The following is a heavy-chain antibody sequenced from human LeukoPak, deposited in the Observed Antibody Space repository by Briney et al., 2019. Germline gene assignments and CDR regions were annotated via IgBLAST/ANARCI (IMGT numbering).Heavy chain of an antibody. Sequence: PGGSLRLSCAASGFTFSSYGMHWVRQAPGKGLEWVAVIWYDGSNKYYADSVKGRFTISRDNPKNTLYLQMNSLRAEDTAVYYCARGRGYSYGRIDYWGQGTLVTVSS. CDR3: ARGRGYSYGRIDY. D-gene: IGHD5-18*01. CDR2: IWYDGSNK. J-gene: IGHJ4*02. V-gene: IGHV3-33*01. CDR1: GFTFSSYG.